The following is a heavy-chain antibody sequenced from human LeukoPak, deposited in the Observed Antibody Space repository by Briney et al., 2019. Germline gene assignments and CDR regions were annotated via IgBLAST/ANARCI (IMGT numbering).Heavy chain of an antibody. CDR1: GGSISSYY. V-gene: IGHV4-59*01. CDR2: IYYSGST. J-gene: IGHJ3*02. D-gene: IGHD5-18*01. Sequence: PETLSLTCTVSGGSISSYYWSWIRQPPGKGLEWIGYIYYSGSTNYNPSLKSRVTISVDTSKNQFSLKLSSVTAADTAVYYCGGYQDAFDIWGQGTMVTVSS. CDR3: GGYQDAFDI.